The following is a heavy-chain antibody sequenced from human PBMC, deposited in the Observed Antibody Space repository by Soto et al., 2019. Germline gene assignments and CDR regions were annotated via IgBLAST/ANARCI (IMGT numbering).Heavy chain of an antibody. J-gene: IGHJ4*02. D-gene: IGHD2-21*02. CDR2: ISYDGRET. Sequence: XGSLRLSGAASGSTFSAYAFHWVRQAPGKGLEWLSVISYDGRETHYADSVEGRFIISRDSSKKTAYLQMNSLRGDDTAVYFCATDPVAVTGSFIDSWGQGTLVTVS. CDR1: GSTFSAYA. V-gene: IGHV3-30-3*01. CDR3: ATDPVAVTGSFIDS.